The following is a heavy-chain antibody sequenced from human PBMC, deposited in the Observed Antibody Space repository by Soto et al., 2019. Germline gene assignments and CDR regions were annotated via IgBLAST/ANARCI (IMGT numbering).Heavy chain of an antibody. CDR1: GYTFTSYY. Sequence: QVQLVQSGAEVKKPGASVKVSCKASGYTFTSYYMHWVRQAPGQGLEWMGIINPSGGSTSYAQKFQGRDTMTRDTYTSTVYMELSSLRSEDTAVYYCARDGIAVAGHPKRYYYGMDVWGQGTTVTVSS. CDR2: INPSGGST. CDR3: ARDGIAVAGHPKRYYYGMDV. D-gene: IGHD6-19*01. J-gene: IGHJ6*02. V-gene: IGHV1-46*01.